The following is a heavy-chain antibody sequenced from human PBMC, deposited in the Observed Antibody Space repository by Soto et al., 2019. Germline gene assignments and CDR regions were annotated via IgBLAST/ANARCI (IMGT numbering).Heavy chain of an antibody. J-gene: IGHJ6*02. CDR3: AMVDVYVTPSPQDV. D-gene: IGHD3-16*01. V-gene: IGHV1-18*01. Sequence: GASVKVSCKASGYSFTRYGIGWARQAPGQGLEWMGWINAYNGNTNYAQNLQGRLTLTTDTSTTTAYMELRSLRSNDTAIYYCAMVDVYVTPSPQDVWGQAPTVTVSS. CDR2: INAYNGNT. CDR1: GYSFTRYG.